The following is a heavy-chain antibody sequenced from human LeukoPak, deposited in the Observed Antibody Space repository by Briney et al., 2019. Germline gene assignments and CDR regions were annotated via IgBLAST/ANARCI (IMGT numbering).Heavy chain of an antibody. J-gene: IGHJ4*02. CDR2: ISHSGIT. CDR1: VYSIISGYF. D-gene: IGHD3-22*01. V-gene: IGHV4-38-2*02. CDR3: ARDGYYYDGTFEY. Sequence: PSETLSLTCAVSVYSIISGYFWAWIRHSPGKGPEGIGSISHSGITYSNPSPKSRVTVSVDTSNNQFSVRLTSVTAADTATYYCARDGYYYDGTFEYWGQGIRVAVPS.